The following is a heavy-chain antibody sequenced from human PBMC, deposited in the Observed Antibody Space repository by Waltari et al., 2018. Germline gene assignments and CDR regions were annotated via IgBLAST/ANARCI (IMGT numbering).Heavy chain of an antibody. CDR1: GFTFSHAW. CDR3: TTGGVWGSYRTSDY. V-gene: IGHV3-15*01. Sequence: EVQLVESGGGLVEPGGSLTLSCAASGFTFSHAWMSWVCQAPGKGLERFVSIRSKTDGGTIDYAAPVKGRFTISRDDSKNTLCLQMGSLKTEDTSVYYCTTGGVWGSYRTSDYWGQGTLVTVSS. CDR2: IRSKTDGGTI. D-gene: IGHD3-16*02. J-gene: IGHJ4*02.